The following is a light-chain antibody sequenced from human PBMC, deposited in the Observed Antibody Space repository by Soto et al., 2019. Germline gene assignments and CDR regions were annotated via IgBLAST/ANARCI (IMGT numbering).Light chain of an antibody. CDR1: EGITMY. V-gene: IGKV1-33*01. CDR2: DAS. Sequence: MPITQSPSCLSASVGHRVTITFRSAEGITMYLNWYQQKLGQAPNLLIYDASNLQTGVPSRFRGSGSGTDFIFTVTSLQPEDVATYSCQQSFAAPRTFGGGTKVDIK. CDR3: QQSFAAPRT. J-gene: IGKJ4*01.